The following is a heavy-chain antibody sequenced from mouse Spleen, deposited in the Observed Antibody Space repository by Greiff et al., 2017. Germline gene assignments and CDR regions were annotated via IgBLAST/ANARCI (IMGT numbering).Heavy chain of an antibody. CDR1: GYTFTSYW. CDR2: INPSTGYT. J-gene: IGHJ1*01. CDR3: ARDYGSSYGV. V-gene: IGHV1-7*01. Sequence: VQLQQSGAELAKPGASVKMSCKASGYTFTSYWMHWVKQRPGQGLEWIGYINPSTGYTEYNQKFKDKATLTADKSSSTAYMQLSSLTSEDSAVYYCARDYGSSYGVWGAGTTVTVSS. D-gene: IGHD1-1*01.